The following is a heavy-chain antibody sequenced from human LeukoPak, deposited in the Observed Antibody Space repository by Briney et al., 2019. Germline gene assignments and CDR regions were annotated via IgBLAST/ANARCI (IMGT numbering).Heavy chain of an antibody. CDR3: ARDRVRGSSNPYFDY. CDR2: SYHTGTI. V-gene: IGHV4-31*03. Sequence: SETLSLTCTVSGGSVSSGGYYWSWIRQHPGKGLEWIGYSYHTGTIYYNPSLKSRLTISVDTSKNQFSLKLSSVTAADTAVYYCARDRVRGSSNPYFDYWGQGTLVTVSS. D-gene: IGHD1-26*01. CDR1: GGSVSSGGYY. J-gene: IGHJ4*02.